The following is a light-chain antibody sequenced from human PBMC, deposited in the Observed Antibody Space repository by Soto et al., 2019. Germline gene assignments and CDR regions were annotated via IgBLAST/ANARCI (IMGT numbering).Light chain of an antibody. Sequence: EIVLTQSPGTLSLSPGERATLSCRASQSVSSSYLDWYQQKPGQAPRLLIYGASSRATGIPDRFSGSGSGTDFTLTISRLEPEDFAVYYCQQSGTFGQGTKVEIK. CDR2: GAS. CDR3: QQSGT. CDR1: QSVSSSY. J-gene: IGKJ1*01. V-gene: IGKV3-20*01.